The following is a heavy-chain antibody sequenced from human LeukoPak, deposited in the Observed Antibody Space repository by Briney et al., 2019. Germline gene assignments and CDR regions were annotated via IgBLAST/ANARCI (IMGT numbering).Heavy chain of an antibody. V-gene: IGHV4-61*02. Sequence: SQTLSLTXTVSGGSISSGSYYWSWIRQPAGKGLEWIGRIYTSGSTNYNPSLKSRVTISVDTSKNQFSLKLSSVTAADTAVYYCARAIGDYSNNFDYWGQGTLVTVSS. CDR1: GGSISSGSYY. CDR2: IYTSGST. D-gene: IGHD4-11*01. J-gene: IGHJ4*02. CDR3: ARAIGDYSNNFDY.